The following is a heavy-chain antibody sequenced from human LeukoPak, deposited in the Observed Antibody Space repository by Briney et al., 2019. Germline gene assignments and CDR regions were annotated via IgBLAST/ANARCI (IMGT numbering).Heavy chain of an antibody. CDR2: INSDGSST. V-gene: IGHV3-74*01. CDR1: GFTFSSYW. Sequence: PGGSLRLSCAASGFTFSSYWMHWVRQAPGKGLVWVSRINSDGSSTSYADSVKGRFTISRDNAKNSLYLQQNSLRAEDTAVYYCARLFPTIVVVVAALDYWGQGTLVTVSS. CDR3: ARLFPTIVVVVAALDY. D-gene: IGHD2-15*01. J-gene: IGHJ4*02.